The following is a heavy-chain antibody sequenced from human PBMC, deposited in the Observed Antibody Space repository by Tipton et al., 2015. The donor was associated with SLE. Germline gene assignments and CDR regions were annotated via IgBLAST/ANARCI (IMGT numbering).Heavy chain of an antibody. D-gene: IGHD5-24*01. Sequence: LRLSCAVYGGSFSSYYWSWIRQPAGKGLEWIGRIYTSGSTNYNPSLKSRVTMSVDTSKNQFSLKLSSVTAADTAVYYCAAIKQGAFVIWGQGTMVTVSS. CDR3: AAIKQGAFVI. V-gene: IGHV4-59*10. CDR1: GGSFSSYY. CDR2: IYTSGST. J-gene: IGHJ3*02.